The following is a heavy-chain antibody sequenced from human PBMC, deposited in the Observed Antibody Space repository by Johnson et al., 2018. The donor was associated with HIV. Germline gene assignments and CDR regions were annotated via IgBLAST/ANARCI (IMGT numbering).Heavy chain of an antibody. CDR1: GFTFSNFP. D-gene: IGHD2-2*01. V-gene: IGHV3-64*01. J-gene: IGHJ3*02. CDR3: ARLYCSSTSCYEGGGDAFDI. Sequence: EVQLVESGGGMVQPGTSLRLSCAASGFTFSNFPMHWVRQAPGKGLEYVSSISNTGDSPYYANSVKGRFTISRDNSKNTLYLQMGSLRVEDTAVYYCARLYCSSTSCYEGGGDAFDIWGQGTMVTVSS. CDR2: ISNTGDSP.